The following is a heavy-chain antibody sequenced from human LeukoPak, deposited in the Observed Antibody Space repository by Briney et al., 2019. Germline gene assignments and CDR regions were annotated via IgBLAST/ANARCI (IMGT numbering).Heavy chain of an antibody. CDR2: IYHSGST. D-gene: IGHD2-15*01. Sequence: SETLSLTCTVSGYSISSGYYWGWIRQPPGKGLEWIGSIYHSGSTYYNPSLKSRVTISVDTSKNQFSLKLSSVTAADTAVYYCAGETRGAIVVVVAATPSGHNWFDPWGQGTLVTVSS. CDR3: AGETRGAIVVVVAATPSGHNWFDP. J-gene: IGHJ5*02. V-gene: IGHV4-38-2*02. CDR1: GYSISSGYY.